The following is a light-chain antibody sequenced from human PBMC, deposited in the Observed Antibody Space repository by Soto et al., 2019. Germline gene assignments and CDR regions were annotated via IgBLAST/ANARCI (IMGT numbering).Light chain of an antibody. Sequence: IQMTQSPSSLSASVGDRVTITCRASQGIRNGLGWFQQKPGKAPKRLIYAASSLQSGVSSRFSGSGSGTEFTLTISSLQPEDFATYYCLQHNSYPLTFGGGTKVDIK. CDR3: LQHNSYPLT. CDR2: AAS. V-gene: IGKV1-17*01. J-gene: IGKJ4*01. CDR1: QGIRNG.